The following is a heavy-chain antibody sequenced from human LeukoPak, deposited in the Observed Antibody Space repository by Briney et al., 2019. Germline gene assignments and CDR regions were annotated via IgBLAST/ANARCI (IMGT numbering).Heavy chain of an antibody. CDR2: IYPGDSDT. J-gene: IGHJ4*02. D-gene: IGHD3-10*01. CDR1: GYSFTSYW. V-gene: IGHV5-51*01. Sequence: GESLKISCKGSGYSFTSYWIGWVRQMPGKGLEWMGIIYPGDSDTRYSPSFQGQVTISADKSISTAYLQWSSLKASDTAVYYCARHSISCSSASHFGYWGQGTLLTVSS. CDR3: ARHSISCSSASHFGY.